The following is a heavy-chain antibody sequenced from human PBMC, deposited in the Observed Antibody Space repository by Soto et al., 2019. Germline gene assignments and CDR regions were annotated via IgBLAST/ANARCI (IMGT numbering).Heavy chain of an antibody. V-gene: IGHV4-31*03. CDR2: IYYSGST. CDR1: GGSISRGGYY. Sequence: QVQLQESGPGLVKPSQTLSLTCTVSGGSISRGGYYWSWIRQHPGKGLEWIGYIYYSGSTYYNPSLKSRVTISVDTSKNQFSLKLSSVTAADTAVYYCARDLQYSRLFYGMDVWGQGTTVTVSS. J-gene: IGHJ6*02. CDR3: ARDLQYSRLFYGMDV. D-gene: IGHD6-13*01.